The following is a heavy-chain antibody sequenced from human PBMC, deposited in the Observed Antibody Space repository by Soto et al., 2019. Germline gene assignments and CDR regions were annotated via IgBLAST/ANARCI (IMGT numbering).Heavy chain of an antibody. D-gene: IGHD1-26*01. CDR1: GGTLSIYS. CDR3: ARIVGVTDV. Sequence: EASVNVSCKASGGTLSIYSISWVLQAPGQGLEWMGRIIPFYGTVKYAQKFQGRVTITADKSTSTVYMELHSLRSEDTAVYYCARIVGVTDVWGKGTLVTVSS. V-gene: IGHV1-69*08. J-gene: IGHJ4*02. CDR2: IIPFYGTV.